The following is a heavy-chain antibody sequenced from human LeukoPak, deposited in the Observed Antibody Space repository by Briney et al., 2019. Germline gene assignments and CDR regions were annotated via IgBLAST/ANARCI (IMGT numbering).Heavy chain of an antibody. CDR3: ARVNGDYWRPYYYYGMDV. CDR1: GGSFSGYY. V-gene: IGHV4-31*11. Sequence: PSETLSLTCAVYGGSFSGYYWSWIRQHPGKGLEWIGYIYYSGSTYYNPSLKSRVTISVDTSKNQFSLKLSSVTAADTAVYYCARVNGDYWRPYYYYGMDVWGQGTTVTVSS. J-gene: IGHJ6*02. D-gene: IGHD4-17*01. CDR2: IYYSGST.